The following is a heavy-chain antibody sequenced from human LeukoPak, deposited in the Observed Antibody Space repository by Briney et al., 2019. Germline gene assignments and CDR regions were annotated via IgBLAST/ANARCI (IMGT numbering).Heavy chain of an antibody. CDR1: GGSISSSGYY. D-gene: IGHD1-26*01. Sequence: SETLSLTCTVSGGSISSSGYYWGWIRQPPGKGLEWIASIYYSGSTYYNPSLKSRVTISVDTSKTQLSLTLSSLPAADTAVYYCARHEYSGSYYGLSWFDPWGQGTLVTVSS. CDR2: IYYSGST. V-gene: IGHV4-39*01. J-gene: IGHJ5*02. CDR3: ARHEYSGSYYGLSWFDP.